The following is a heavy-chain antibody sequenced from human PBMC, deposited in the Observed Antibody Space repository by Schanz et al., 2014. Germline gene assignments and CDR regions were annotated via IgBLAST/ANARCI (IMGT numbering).Heavy chain of an antibody. CDR1: GFTFSDYY. J-gene: IGHJ6*02. D-gene: IGHD6-6*01. CDR3: ERDPPPYSSSPYYWYYGMDV. Sequence: QVQLVESGGGLVKPGGSLRLSCAASGFTFSDYYMNWIRQAPGKGLEWVSYISNSGYTIYYADSVKGRFTISRDNAKNSLYLQMNSLRAEATAVYYWERDPPPYSSSPYYWYYGMDVWGQGTTVTVSS. CDR2: ISNSGYTI. V-gene: IGHV3-11*01.